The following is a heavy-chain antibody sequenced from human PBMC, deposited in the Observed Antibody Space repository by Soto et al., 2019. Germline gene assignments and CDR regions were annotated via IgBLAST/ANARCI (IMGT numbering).Heavy chain of an antibody. V-gene: IGHV3-48*02. J-gene: IGHJ6*02. CDR3: ARDWDIVILSVPIPNYNYGMDV. CDR2: ISSRSDTL. CDR1: GFTFIAYS. D-gene: IGHD2-15*01. Sequence: LRLSCEGSGFTFIAYSMNWVRQAPGKGLEWVSYISSRSDTLYYADSVKGRFTISRDNAKNSVYLQVNNLRDEDTAVYYCARDWDIVILSVPIPNYNYGMDVWGQGTTVTVSS.